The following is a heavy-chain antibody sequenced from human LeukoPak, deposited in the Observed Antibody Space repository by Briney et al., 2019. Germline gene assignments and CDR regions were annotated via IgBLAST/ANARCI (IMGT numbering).Heavy chain of an antibody. CDR3: ARDGCGGSCFHYYYYYMDV. CDR2: INHSGST. CDR1: GGSFSGYY. V-gene: IGHV4-34*01. D-gene: IGHD2-15*01. Sequence: KSSETLSLTCAVYGGSFSGYYWSWIRQPPGKGLEWIGEINHSGSTNYNPSLNSRVTISMGTSKNQFSLKLSSVTAADTAVYYCARDGCGGSCFHYYYYYMDVWGKGTTVTISS. J-gene: IGHJ6*03.